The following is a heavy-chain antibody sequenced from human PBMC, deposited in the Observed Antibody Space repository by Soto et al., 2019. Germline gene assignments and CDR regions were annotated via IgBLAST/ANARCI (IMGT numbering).Heavy chain of an antibody. CDR1: GGSVSSGGYS. CDR2: IYHGGGT. D-gene: IGHD1-26*01. Sequence: QLQLQESGSGLLKPSQTLSLTCAVSGGSVSSGGYSWGWIRQPLGKGLEWIGYIYHGGGTYYNPSFESRVTISLDRAQNQFSLHLESGSAADTAVYDCARSLLSRIRGATIPYYSVMDVWGQGTTVTVSS. CDR3: ARSLLSRIRGATIPYYSVMDV. J-gene: IGHJ6*02. V-gene: IGHV4-30-2*01.